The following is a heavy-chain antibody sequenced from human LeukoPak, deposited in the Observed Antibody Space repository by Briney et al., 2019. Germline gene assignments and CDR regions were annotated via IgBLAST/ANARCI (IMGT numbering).Heavy chain of an antibody. J-gene: IGHJ5*02. Sequence: SETLSLTCTVSGGSISNHYWSWIRQPPGKGLEWIGYIYYSGSTNYNPSLKSRVTMSVDTSKNQFSLKLRSVTAADTAVYYCVRGPYGSSISNWFDPWGQGMLVTVSS. CDR1: GGSISNHY. CDR2: IYYSGST. D-gene: IGHD3-10*01. CDR3: VRGPYGSSISNWFDP. V-gene: IGHV4-59*11.